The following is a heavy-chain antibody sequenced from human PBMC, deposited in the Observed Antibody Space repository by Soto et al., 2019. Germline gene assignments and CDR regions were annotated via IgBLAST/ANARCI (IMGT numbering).Heavy chain of an antibody. V-gene: IGHV1-18*01. J-gene: IGHJ4*02. Sequence: QVQLVQSGAEVKKPGASVKVSCKASGYTFTSYGISWVRQAPGQGLEWMGWISAYNGNTNYAQKLQGRVTMTTDTSTSTAYMELRRLRSDDTAVYYCARDPDVHHDKISFDYWGQGTLVTVSS. CDR3: ARDPDVHHDKISFDY. CDR2: ISAYNGNT. CDR1: GYTFTSYG. D-gene: IGHD1-1*01.